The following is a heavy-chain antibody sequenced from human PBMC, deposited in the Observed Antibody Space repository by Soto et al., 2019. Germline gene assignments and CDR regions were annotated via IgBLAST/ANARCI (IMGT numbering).Heavy chain of an antibody. Sequence: EVQLVESGGGLVHPGGSLGLSCAASGFTFSSHWMSWVRQAPGKGLEWVANIRQDGREEQYMDSVKGRFTLSRDNAKNSLYLQMNGLRVEDTAVYYCAKSEGYSFDNRGQGTMVTVSS. J-gene: IGHJ3*02. CDR3: AKSEGYSFDN. D-gene: IGHD6-13*01. V-gene: IGHV3-7*01. CDR1: GFTFSSHW. CDR2: IRQDGREE.